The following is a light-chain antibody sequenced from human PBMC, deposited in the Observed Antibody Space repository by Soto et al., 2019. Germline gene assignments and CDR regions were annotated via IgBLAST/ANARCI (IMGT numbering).Light chain of an antibody. CDR3: QQYEKTVPPVT. Sequence: DIILTQSPATVSVSLGERATLSCRASRSVSTNLAWYQHKHGQAPRLLIYGASTRVTDIPPRFSGSGSGTEFTLTINYLKSEDSGVYYCQQYEKTVPPVTFGGGTKVEI. J-gene: IGKJ4*01. CDR2: GAS. V-gene: IGKV3-15*01. CDR1: RSVSTN.